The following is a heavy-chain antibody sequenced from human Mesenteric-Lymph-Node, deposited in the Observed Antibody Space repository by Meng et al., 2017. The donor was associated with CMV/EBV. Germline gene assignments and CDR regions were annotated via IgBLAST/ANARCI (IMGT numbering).Heavy chain of an antibody. CDR1: GGSISSGDYY. D-gene: IGHD2-21*01. J-gene: IGHJ4*02. CDR2: IYYSGST. CDR3: ARGGDWVDY. Sequence: LTCPVAGGSISSGDYYWSWIRLHQGKGLEWIGYIYYSGSTNYNPSLKSRLTMSVDTSKNQFSLKLSSVTAADTAVYYCARGGDWVDYWGQGTLVTVSS. V-gene: IGHV4-31*03.